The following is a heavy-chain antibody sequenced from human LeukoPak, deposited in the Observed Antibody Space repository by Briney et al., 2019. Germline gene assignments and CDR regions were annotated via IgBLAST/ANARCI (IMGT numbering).Heavy chain of an antibody. V-gene: IGHV3-23*01. CDR2: ISGSGGTT. J-gene: IGHJ4*02. D-gene: IGHD3-22*01. CDR3: AKGRNYYDSSDIGY. Sequence: PGGSLRLSCATSGFSFSTYIMNWVRQAPGKGLEWVSVISGSGGTTYYADSVKGRFTISRDNSKNTLYLQMNSLRAEDTAVYYCAKGRNYYDSSDIGYWGQGTLVTVSS. CDR1: GFSFSTYI.